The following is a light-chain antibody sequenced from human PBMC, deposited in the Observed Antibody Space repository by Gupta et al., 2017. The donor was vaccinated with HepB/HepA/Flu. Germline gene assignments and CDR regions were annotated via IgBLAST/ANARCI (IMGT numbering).Light chain of an antibody. CDR2: AAS. Sequence: DIQMTQSPSSLSASIGDRVIITCRASQSISTYLNWYQQESGKAPKLLIYAASNLQSGVPSRFSGSGSGTDFTLTIGRLQPEDFATYYCQQSDSTPITFGQGTRVEIK. V-gene: IGKV1-39*01. CDR1: QSISTY. CDR3: QQSDSTPIT. J-gene: IGKJ5*01.